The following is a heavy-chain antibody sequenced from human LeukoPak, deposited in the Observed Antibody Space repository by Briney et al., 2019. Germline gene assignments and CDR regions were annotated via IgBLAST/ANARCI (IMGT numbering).Heavy chain of an antibody. V-gene: IGHV4-31*03. CDR1: GGSISSGGYY. D-gene: IGHD3-3*01. J-gene: IGHJ4*02. CDR3: AVYDFWSGYYIDY. CDR2: IYYSGST. Sequence: TSETLSLTCTVSGGSISSGGYYWSWIRQHPGKGLERIGYIYYSGSTYYNPSLKSRVTISVDTSKNQFSLKLSSVTAADTAVYYCAVYDFWSGYYIDYWGQGTLVTVSS.